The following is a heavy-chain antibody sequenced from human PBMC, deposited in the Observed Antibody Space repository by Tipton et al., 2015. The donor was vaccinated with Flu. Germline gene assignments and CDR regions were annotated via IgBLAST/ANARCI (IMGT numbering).Heavy chain of an antibody. CDR3: ARRDMSSVTTNWFDP. V-gene: IGHV4-39*01. CDR2: IYYSGST. J-gene: IGHJ5*02. CDR1: GGSISSSSYY. D-gene: IGHD1-1*01. Sequence: TLSLTCTVSGGSISSSSYYWGWLRQPPGKGLEWIGSIYYSGSTYYTPPLKSRVTISVDTYKNQFSLKLSSVTAADTAVYYCARRDMSSVTTNWFDPWVQGTRVTVSS.